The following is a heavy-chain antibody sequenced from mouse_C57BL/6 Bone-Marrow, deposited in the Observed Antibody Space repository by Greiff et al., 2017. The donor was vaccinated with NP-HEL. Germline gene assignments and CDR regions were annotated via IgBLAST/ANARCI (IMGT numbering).Heavy chain of an antibody. V-gene: IGHV14-1*01. CDR2: IDPEDGDT. J-gene: IGHJ3*01. CDR1: GFNIKDYY. Sequence: EVQLQQSGAELVRPGASVKLSCTASGFNIKDYYMHWVKQRPEQGLEWIGRIDPEDGDTEYAPKFQGKATMTADTSSNTAYLQLSSLTSEDTAVYYCTTSNLVAWFAYWGQGTLVTVSA. D-gene: IGHD1-1*02. CDR3: TTSNLVAWFAY.